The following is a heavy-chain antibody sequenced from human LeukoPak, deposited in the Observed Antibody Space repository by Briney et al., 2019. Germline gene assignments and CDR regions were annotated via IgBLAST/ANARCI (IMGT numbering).Heavy chain of an antibody. D-gene: IGHD3-22*01. CDR2: VYYSGST. CDR3: ARQADYYDSSGYYGYFDY. V-gene: IGHV4-39*01. Sequence: PSETLSLTCTVSGGSISSSSYYWGWIRQPPGKGLEWIGSVYYSGSTYYNPSLKSRVTISVDTSKNQFSLKLSSVTAADTAVYYCARQADYYDSSGYYGYFDYWGQGTLVTVSS. J-gene: IGHJ4*02. CDR1: GGSISSSSYY.